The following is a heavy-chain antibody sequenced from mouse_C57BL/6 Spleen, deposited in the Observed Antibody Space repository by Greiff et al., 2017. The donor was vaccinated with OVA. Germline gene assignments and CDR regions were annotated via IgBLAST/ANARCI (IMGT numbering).Heavy chain of an antibody. CDR1: GFNIKDDY. J-gene: IGHJ2*01. CDR3: TTPFTTDY. Sequence: VQLKESGAELVRPGASVKLSCTASGFNIKDDYMHWVKQRPEQGLEWIGWIDPENGDTEYASKFQGKATITADTSSNTAYLQLSSLTSEDTAVYYCTTPFTTDYWGQGTTLTVSS. V-gene: IGHV14-4*01. CDR2: IDPENGDT. D-gene: IGHD1-1*01.